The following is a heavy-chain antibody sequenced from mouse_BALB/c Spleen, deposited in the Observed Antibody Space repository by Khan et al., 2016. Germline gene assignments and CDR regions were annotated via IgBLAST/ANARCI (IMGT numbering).Heavy chain of an antibody. Sequence: QVQLQQSGPGLVQPSQSLSITCTVSGFSLTNYGVHWVRQSPGKGLEWLGVIWRGGGTDYNTVVMSRLTNTKDTSKLQVFFKLTGLQPDDSAIYSCAYSGFSYWRQGTLLTVSA. CDR2: IWRGGGT. CDR1: GFSLTNYG. J-gene: IGHJ3*01. CDR3: AYSGFSY. V-gene: IGHV2-5*01. D-gene: IGHD3-1*01.